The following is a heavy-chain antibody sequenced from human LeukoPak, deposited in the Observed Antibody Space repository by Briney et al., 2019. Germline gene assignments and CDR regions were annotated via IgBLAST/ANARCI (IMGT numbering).Heavy chain of an antibody. CDR1: GFIFSDYY. CDR3: ASEANSGWFGAFDI. D-gene: IGHD6-19*01. CDR2: ISSDGST. V-gene: IGHV3-66*01. Sequence: GGSLRLSCAASGFIFSDYYMTWIRQVPGKGLEWVSVISSDGSTNYADSVKGRLIISRDNSKNTVYLQLNSLRAEDTAIYYCASEANSGWFGAFDIWGQGTRVTVS. J-gene: IGHJ3*02.